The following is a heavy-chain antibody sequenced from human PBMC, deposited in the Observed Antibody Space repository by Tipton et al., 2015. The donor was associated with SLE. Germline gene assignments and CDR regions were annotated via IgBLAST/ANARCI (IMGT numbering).Heavy chain of an antibody. D-gene: IGHD3-22*01. J-gene: IGHJ6*02. CDR2: INSDGSST. CDR3: ARSMIVVSYGMDV. Sequence: SLRLSCAASGFTFSSYWMHWVCQAPGKGLVWVSRINSDGSSTSYADSVKGRFTISRDNAKNSLYLQMNSLRAEDTAVYYCARSMIVVSYGMDVWGQGTTVTVSS. V-gene: IGHV3-74*01. CDR1: GFTFSSYW.